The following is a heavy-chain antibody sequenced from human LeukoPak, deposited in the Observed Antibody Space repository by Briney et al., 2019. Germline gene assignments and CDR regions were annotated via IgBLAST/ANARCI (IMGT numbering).Heavy chain of an antibody. D-gene: IGHD1-1*01. CDR1: GFTFSSYW. Sequence: GGSLRLSCAASGFTFSSYWMSWVRQAPGKGLEWVANIKQDESEKYYVDSLKGRFTISRDNAKNSLYLQMNSLRAEDTAVYYCARDKIEGPTKLDYWGQGILVTVS. J-gene: IGHJ4*02. CDR2: IKQDESEK. CDR3: ARDKIEGPTKLDY. V-gene: IGHV3-7*01.